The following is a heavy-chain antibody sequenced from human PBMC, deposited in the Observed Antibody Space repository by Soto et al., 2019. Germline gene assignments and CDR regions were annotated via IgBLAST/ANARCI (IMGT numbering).Heavy chain of an antibody. CDR2: ISAYNGNT. Sequence: ASVKVSCKSSGYTFISHSITWVRQAPGQGLEWMGRISAYNGNTNYAQKLQGRVTMTTDTSTSTAYMELRSLRSDDTAVYYCARGEFCGGAPGCRDMDVWGQGTTVTVSS. CDR3: ARGEFCGGAPGCRDMDV. J-gene: IGHJ6*02. CDR1: GYTFISHS. V-gene: IGHV1-18*01. D-gene: IGHD2-21*01.